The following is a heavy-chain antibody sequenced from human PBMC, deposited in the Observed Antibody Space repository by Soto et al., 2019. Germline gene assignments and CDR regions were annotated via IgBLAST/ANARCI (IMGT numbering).Heavy chain of an antibody. CDR2: ISYDGSDK. J-gene: IGHJ4*02. CDR1: AFNFRAFS. CDR3: ARGPLIRRQQPKPLAASHELFSGYFDF. D-gene: IGHD3-10*01. Sequence: GGSLRLSCAAYAFNFRAFSMNWVRQAPGKGLEWVAVISYDGSDKYYADSVKGRFTISRDNSKNKLYLQMNSLTTDDTAVYFCARGPLIRRQQPKPLAASHELFSGYFDFWGQGSLVTVPQ. V-gene: IGHV3-30-3*01.